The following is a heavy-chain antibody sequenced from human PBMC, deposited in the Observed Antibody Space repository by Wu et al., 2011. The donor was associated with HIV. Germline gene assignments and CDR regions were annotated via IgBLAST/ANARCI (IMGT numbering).Heavy chain of an antibody. CDR3: AREVGRGVNDVSGMDV. J-gene: IGHJ6*02. CDR1: GGTFDTFA. CDR2: IVPVFGST. V-gene: IGHV1-69*05. Sequence: QVQLVQSGPVVAKPGSSVRVSCKASGGTFDTFAISWVRQAPGRGLEWMGAIVPVFGSTNYAQNFQGRLTITTEPSASTNYYLELRGLRPEDTAIYYCAREVGRGVNDVSGMDVWGQGTTITVSS. D-gene: IGHD3-16*01.